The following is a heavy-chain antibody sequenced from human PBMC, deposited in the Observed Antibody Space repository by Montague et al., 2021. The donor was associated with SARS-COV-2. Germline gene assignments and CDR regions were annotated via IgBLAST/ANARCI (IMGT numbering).Heavy chain of an antibody. CDR3: ARVGRAGYDILTGYYYYGMDV. Sequence: SETLSLTCTVSGGSISSYYWSWIRQPAGKGLEWIGRIYTSGSTSYNPSLKSRVTMSVDTSKNQFSLKLSSVTAADTAVYYCARVGRAGYDILTGYYYYGMDVWGQGTTVTVSS. J-gene: IGHJ6*02. CDR1: GGSISSYY. D-gene: IGHD3-9*01. CDR2: IYTSGST. V-gene: IGHV4-4*07.